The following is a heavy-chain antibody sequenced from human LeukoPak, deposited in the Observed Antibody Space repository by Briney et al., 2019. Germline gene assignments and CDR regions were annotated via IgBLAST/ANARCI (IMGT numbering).Heavy chain of an antibody. Sequence: SVKVSCKASGGTFSSYAISWVRQAPGQGLEWMGGIIPIFGTANYAQKFQGRVTITADESTSTAYMELSSLRSEDTAVYYCARCSTSCYRDYYYYGMDVWGKGTTVTVSS. CDR3: ARCSTSCYRDYYYYGMDV. J-gene: IGHJ6*04. CDR1: GGTFSSYA. V-gene: IGHV1-69*13. D-gene: IGHD2-2*02. CDR2: IIPIFGTA.